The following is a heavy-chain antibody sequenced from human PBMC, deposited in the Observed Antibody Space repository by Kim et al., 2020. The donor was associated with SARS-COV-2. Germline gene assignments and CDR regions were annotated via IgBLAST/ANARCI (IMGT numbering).Heavy chain of an antibody. CDR3: TREDYGVKSTYWYFDL. CDR1: GFTFGDYA. Sequence: GGSLRLSCTASGFTFGDYAMSWFRQAPGKGLEWVGFIRSKAYGGTTEYAASVKGRFTISRDDSKSIAYLQMNSLKTEDTAVYYCTREDYGVKSTYWYFDLWGRGTLVTVSS. V-gene: IGHV3-49*03. D-gene: IGHD4-17*01. J-gene: IGHJ2*01. CDR2: IRSKAYGGTT.